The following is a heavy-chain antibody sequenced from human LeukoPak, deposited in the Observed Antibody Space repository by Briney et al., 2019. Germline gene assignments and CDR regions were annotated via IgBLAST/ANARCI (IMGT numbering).Heavy chain of an antibody. CDR3: ARSVVTPGDFDY. CDR2: INHSGST. J-gene: IGHJ4*02. Sequence: SETLSLTCAVSGGSFSGFYWSWIRQPPGKGLEWIGEINHSGSTNYNPSLKSRVTISVDTSKNQFSLKLSSVTAADTAVYYCARSVVTPGDFDYWGQGTLVTVSS. D-gene: IGHD4-23*01. V-gene: IGHV4-34*01. CDR1: GGSFSGFY.